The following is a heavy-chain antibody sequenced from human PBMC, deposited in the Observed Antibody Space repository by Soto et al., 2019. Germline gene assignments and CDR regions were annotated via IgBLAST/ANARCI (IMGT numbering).Heavy chain of an antibody. Sequence: GASVKVSCKASGGTFSSYAISWVRQAPGQGLEWMGGIIPIFGTANYAQKFQGRVTITADESTSTAYMELSSLRSEDTAVYYCARDLSDYYEVRTDAFDIWGQGTMVTVSS. J-gene: IGHJ3*02. CDR3: ARDLSDYYEVRTDAFDI. D-gene: IGHD3-22*01. CDR1: GGTFSSYA. CDR2: IIPIFGTA. V-gene: IGHV1-69*13.